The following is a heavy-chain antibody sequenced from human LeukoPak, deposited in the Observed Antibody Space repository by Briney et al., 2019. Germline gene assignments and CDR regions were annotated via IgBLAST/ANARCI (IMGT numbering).Heavy chain of an antibody. D-gene: IGHD6-13*01. V-gene: IGHV3-73*01. Sequence: GGSLRLSCAASGFTFSGSAMHWVRQASGKGLEWVGRIRSKANNYATVYAASVKGRFTISRDDSINTAYLQMNSLKTEDTAVYYCTRNSRDSSTSNEFDYWGQGTLVTASS. J-gene: IGHJ4*02. CDR3: TRNSRDSSTSNEFDY. CDR2: IRSKANNYAT. CDR1: GFTFSGSA.